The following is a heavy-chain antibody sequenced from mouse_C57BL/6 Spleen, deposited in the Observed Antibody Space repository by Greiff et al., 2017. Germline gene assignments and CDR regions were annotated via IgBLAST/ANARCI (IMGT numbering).Heavy chain of an antibody. J-gene: IGHJ1*03. Sequence: VQLQQSGPELVKPGASVKISCKASGYAFSSSWMNWVKQRPGKGLEWIGRIYPGDGDTNYNGKFKGKATLTADKSSSTAYMQLSSLTSEDSAVYFCARSGSNYWYFEVWGTGTTVTVSS. CDR3: ARSGSNYWYFEV. CDR1: GYAFSSSW. CDR2: IYPGDGDT. D-gene: IGHD2-5*01. V-gene: IGHV1-82*01.